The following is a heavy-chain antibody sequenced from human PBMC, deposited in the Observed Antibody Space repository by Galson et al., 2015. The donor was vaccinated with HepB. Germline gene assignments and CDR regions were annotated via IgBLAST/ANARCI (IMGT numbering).Heavy chain of an antibody. Sequence: SLRLSCAASGFTFSSYAMHWVRQAPGKGLEWVAVISYDGSNKYYADSVKGRFTISRDNSKNTLYLQMNSLRAEDTAVYYCARPIAAAGTDSHDYWGQGTLVTVSS. V-gene: IGHV3-30*04. CDR2: ISYDGSNK. D-gene: IGHD6-13*01. CDR1: GFTFSSYA. CDR3: ARPIAAAGTDSHDY. J-gene: IGHJ4*02.